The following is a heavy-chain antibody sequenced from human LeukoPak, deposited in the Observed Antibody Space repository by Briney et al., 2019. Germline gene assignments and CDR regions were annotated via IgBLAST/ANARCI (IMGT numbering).Heavy chain of an antibody. Sequence: PSETLSLTCTVSGGSISSSSYYWGWIRQPPGKGLEWIGSIYYSGSTYYNPSLKSRVTISVDTSKNQFSLKLSSVTAADTAVYYCARLLGRGVVIPWGQGTLVTVSS. CDR3: ARLLGRGVVIP. J-gene: IGHJ5*02. V-gene: IGHV4-39*01. CDR1: GGSISSSSYY. CDR2: IYYSGST. D-gene: IGHD3-3*01.